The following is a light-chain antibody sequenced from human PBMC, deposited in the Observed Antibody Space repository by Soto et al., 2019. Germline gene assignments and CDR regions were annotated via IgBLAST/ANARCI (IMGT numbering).Light chain of an antibody. CDR3: QQYNNWPPRT. CDR2: GAS. J-gene: IGKJ2*01. CDR1: QSVSNH. V-gene: IGKV3-15*01. Sequence: EIVMTQSPVTLSVSPGERATLSCRASQSVSNHLAWYQQKPGQAPRLLIYGASTRDIGIPARFSGSGSGTEFPLTISSLQSEDFAVYYCQQYNNWPPRTFGQGTKLEIK.